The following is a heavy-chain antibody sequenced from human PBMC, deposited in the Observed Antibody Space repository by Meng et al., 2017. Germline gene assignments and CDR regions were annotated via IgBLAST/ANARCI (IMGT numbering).Heavy chain of an antibody. Sequence: GESLKISCAASGFTFSSYAMSWVRQAPGKGLEWVSAISGSGGSTYYADSVKGRFTISRDNSKNRLYLQMNSLRAEDTAVYYCAKDLDVGYDILTGYYKRGNYFDYWGQGTLVTGSS. CDR1: GFTFSSYA. CDR3: AKDLDVGYDILTGYYKRGNYFDY. V-gene: IGHV3-23*01. J-gene: IGHJ4*02. D-gene: IGHD3-9*01. CDR2: ISGSGGST.